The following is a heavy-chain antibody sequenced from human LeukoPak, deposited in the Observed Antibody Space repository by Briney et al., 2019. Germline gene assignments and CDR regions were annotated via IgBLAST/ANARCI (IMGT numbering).Heavy chain of an antibody. J-gene: IGHJ4*02. CDR2: IYSGGGT. D-gene: IGHD7-27*01. CDR1: GFTVTNNY. Sequence: GGSLRLSCAASGFTVTNNYMSWVRQAPGKGLEWVSIIYSGGGTYYADSVKGRFIISRDNSMNTLYLQMNSPRAEDTAAYYCAKDGNWARFENWGQGTLVTVSS. V-gene: IGHV3-66*01. CDR3: AKDGNWARFEN.